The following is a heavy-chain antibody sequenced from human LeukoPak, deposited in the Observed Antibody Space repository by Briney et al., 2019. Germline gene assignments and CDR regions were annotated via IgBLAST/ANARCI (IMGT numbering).Heavy chain of an antibody. Sequence: ASVNLSFKASGYNFTFYHLHWVRQPPPQGLEWVGNMKPNNGGTTSAQKFQGRLITTRDKSISPAYMELNRLRSDDTAVYYCARVLDGLDLQPFDCWGQGTLVTVSS. V-gene: IGHV1-2*02. CDR3: ARVLDGLDLQPFDC. CDR1: GYNFTFYH. J-gene: IGHJ4*02. D-gene: IGHD1-1*01. CDR2: MKPNNGGT.